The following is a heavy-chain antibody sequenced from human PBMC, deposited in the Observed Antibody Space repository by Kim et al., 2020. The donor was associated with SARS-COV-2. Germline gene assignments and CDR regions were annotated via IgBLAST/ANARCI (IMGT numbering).Heavy chain of an antibody. CDR1: GGSISSGCYY. J-gene: IGHJ5*02. Sequence: SETLSLTCTVSGGSISSGCYYWSWIRQHPGKGLEWVGYIYYSGSTYYNPSLKSRVTISVDTSKNQFSLKLSSVTAADTAVYYCARVGIPAATPESWFDPWGQGTLVTVSS. D-gene: IGHD2-2*01. CDR2: IYYSGST. CDR3: ARVGIPAATPESWFDP. V-gene: IGHV4-31*03.